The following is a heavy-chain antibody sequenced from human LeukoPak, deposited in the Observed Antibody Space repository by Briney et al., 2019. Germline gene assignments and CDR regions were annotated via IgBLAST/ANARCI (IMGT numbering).Heavy chain of an antibody. D-gene: IGHD6-19*01. Sequence: SETLSLTCTVSGGSISSYYWSWIRQPPGKGLEWIGYIYYSGSTNYNPSLKSRVTVSVDTSKNQFSLKPSSVTAADTAVYYCARHGRSGWLNYYYYGMDVWGQGTTVTVSS. V-gene: IGHV4-59*08. CDR3: ARHGRSGWLNYYYYGMDV. CDR2: IYYSGST. J-gene: IGHJ6*02. CDR1: GGSISSYY.